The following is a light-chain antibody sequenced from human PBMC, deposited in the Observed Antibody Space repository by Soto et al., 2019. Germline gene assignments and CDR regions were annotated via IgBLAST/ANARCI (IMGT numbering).Light chain of an antibody. V-gene: IGKV3-11*01. CDR3: QQCYNWPQWT. Sequence: EIVLTQSPATLSLSPGERATLSCRASQSVSSYLAWYQQKPGQAPRLLIYGASTRATGIPARFSGSGSGTDFTLTISSLEPEDFAVYYCQQCYNWPQWTFGQGTKVDI. CDR2: GAS. CDR1: QSVSSY. J-gene: IGKJ1*01.